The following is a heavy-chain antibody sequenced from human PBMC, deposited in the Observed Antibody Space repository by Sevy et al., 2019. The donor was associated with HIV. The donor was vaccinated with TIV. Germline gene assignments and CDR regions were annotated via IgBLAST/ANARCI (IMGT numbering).Heavy chain of an antibody. V-gene: IGHV3-53*01. D-gene: IGHD2-8*02. Sequence: GGSLRLSCEASGFDFSSHWMQWVRQAPGKGLEWVSTLYDSGAAYYAVSVKGRFTVSRDNSKNTLYLQMNSLRAEDTAVYYCARTVVLVDGPRNWLDTWGQGTLVTVSS. CDR1: GFDFSSHW. CDR2: LYDSGAA. J-gene: IGHJ5*02. CDR3: ARTVVLVDGPRNWLDT.